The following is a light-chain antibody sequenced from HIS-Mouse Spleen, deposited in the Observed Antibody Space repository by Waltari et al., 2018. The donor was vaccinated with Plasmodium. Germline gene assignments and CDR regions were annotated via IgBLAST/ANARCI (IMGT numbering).Light chain of an antibody. J-gene: IGKJ3*01. CDR3: QQYNNWPFT. CDR2: GAS. Sequence: EIVMTQSPATLSVSTGERATLSCRASQSVSSNLAWYQQKPGQAPRLLIYGASTRATCIPARFSGSGSGTEFTLTISSLQSEDFAVYYCQQYNNWPFTFGPGTKVDIK. CDR1: QSVSSN. V-gene: IGKV3-15*01.